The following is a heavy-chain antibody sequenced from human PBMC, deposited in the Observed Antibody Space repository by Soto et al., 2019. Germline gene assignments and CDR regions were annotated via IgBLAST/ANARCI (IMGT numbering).Heavy chain of an antibody. CDR2: IKQDGSEK. CDR3: ASWYYYGSGSYPPLGGMDV. D-gene: IGHD3-10*01. V-gene: IGHV3-7*01. J-gene: IGHJ6*02. Sequence: GGSLRLSCAASGFTFSSYWMSWVRQAPGKGLEWVANIKQDGSEKYYVDSVKGRFTISRDNAKNSLYLQMNSLRAEDTAVYYCASWYYYGSGSYPPLGGMDVWGQGTTVTVSS. CDR1: GFTFSSYW.